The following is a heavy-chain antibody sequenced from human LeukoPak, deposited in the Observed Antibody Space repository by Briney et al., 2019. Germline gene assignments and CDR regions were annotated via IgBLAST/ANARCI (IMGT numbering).Heavy chain of an antibody. J-gene: IGHJ4*02. CDR1: SGSISSNTYF. CDR3: ARLAYCSGGSCHHDY. Sequence: SETLSLTCTVSSGSISSNTYFWAWIRQPPGKGLEWIGTIHYSGSTYYNPSLNSRVTISVDTSKNQFSLKVTSVTAADTAVYYCARLAYCSGGSCHHDYWGQGTLVTVSS. D-gene: IGHD2-15*01. CDR2: IHYSGST. V-gene: IGHV4-39*01.